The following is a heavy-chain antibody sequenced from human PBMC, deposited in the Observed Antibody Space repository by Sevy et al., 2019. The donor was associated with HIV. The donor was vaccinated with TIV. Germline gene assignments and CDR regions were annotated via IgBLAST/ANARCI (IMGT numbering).Heavy chain of an antibody. V-gene: IGHV3-15*01. CDR1: GFTFSNAW. D-gene: IGHD1-26*01. J-gene: IGHJ3*02. CDR3: TTGYRGSYYEKGAFDI. CDR2: IKSKTDGGTT. Sequence: GGSLRLSCAASGFTFSNAWMSWVRQAPGKGLEWVGRIKSKTDGGTTDYAAPLKGRFTISRDDSKNTLYLQMNSLKTEDTAVYYCTTGYRGSYYEKGAFDIWGQGTMVTVSS.